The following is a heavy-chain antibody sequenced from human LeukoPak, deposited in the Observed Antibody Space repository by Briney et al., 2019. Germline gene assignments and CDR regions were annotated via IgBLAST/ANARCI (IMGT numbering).Heavy chain of an antibody. J-gene: IGHJ3*01. D-gene: IGHD3-22*01. CDR2: IYSGGTI. CDR1: RFSIRPYY. V-gene: IGHV3-53*01. Sequence: GGSLRLSRAASRFSIRPYYMSWVRQVPGKGLEWVSVIYSGGTIRYADSVKGRFTFSRDNFKDTLNLQMNSLRADDTAVYYCVRAVHHNFYSDSSGYYGDAFDVWGQGTVVTVSS. CDR3: VRAVHHNFYSDSSGYYGDAFDV.